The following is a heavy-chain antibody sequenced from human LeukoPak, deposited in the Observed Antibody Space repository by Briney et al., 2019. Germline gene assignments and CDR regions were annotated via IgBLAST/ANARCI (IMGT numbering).Heavy chain of an antibody. D-gene: IGHD2/OR15-2a*01. CDR1: GGSISGGGYY. CDR3: ARCPFRQRFFDY. Sequence: SQTLSLTCTVSGGSISGGGYYWSWIRQHPGKGLEWIGYIYYSGSTYYNPSLKSRVTISVDTSKNQFSLKLSSVTAADTAVYYCARCPFRQRFFDYWGQGTLVTVSS. J-gene: IGHJ4*02. V-gene: IGHV4-31*03. CDR2: IYYSGST.